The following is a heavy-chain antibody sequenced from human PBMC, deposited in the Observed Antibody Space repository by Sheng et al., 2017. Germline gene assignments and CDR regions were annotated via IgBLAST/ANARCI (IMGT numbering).Heavy chain of an antibody. Sequence: QVQLVQSGTEVKQPGASVKVSCKASGYTFTGCYLHWVRQAPGQGLEWMGWLDPKSGVTNYAQKFQGRVTMTRDSSITTTYMELRRLESDDTAVYYCAREWSALDFWGQGTVVTVSS. CDR2: LDPKSGVT. V-gene: IGHV1-2*02. D-gene: IGHD1-26*01. CDR1: GYTFTGCY. CDR3: AREWSALDF. J-gene: IGHJ3*01.